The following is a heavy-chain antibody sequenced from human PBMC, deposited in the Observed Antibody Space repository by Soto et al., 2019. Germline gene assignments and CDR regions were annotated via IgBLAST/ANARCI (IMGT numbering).Heavy chain of an antibody. J-gene: IGHJ6*01. CDR2: IYYSGST. CDR3: ARDDSGMDV. V-gene: IGHV4-31*03. Sequence: QVQLQESGPGLVKPSQTLSLTCTVSGGSISSGSYYWTWIRQHPGKGLEWIGYIYYSGSTYYNPSLKSRVTISIDTSQNQFSLRLSSVTAAATAMYYCARDDSGMDVWGPGTTVTVSS. CDR1: GGSISSGSYY.